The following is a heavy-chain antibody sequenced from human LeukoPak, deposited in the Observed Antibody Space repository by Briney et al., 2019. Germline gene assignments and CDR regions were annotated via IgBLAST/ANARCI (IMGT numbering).Heavy chain of an antibody. CDR2: ISGSGGST. Sequence: GGSLRLSCAASGFTFSSYAMSWVRQAPGKGLEWVSAISGSGGSTYYADSVKGRFTISRDNSKNTLYLQMNSLRAEDAAVYYCAKPAGHSGYYYYYMDVWGKGTTVTVSS. D-gene: IGHD2-2*01. CDR1: GFTFSSYA. V-gene: IGHV3-23*01. J-gene: IGHJ6*03. CDR3: AKPAGHSGYYYYYMDV.